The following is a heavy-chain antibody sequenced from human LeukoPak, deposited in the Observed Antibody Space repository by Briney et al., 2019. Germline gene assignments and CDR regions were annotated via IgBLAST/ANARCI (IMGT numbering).Heavy chain of an antibody. CDR1: GFTFSDYS. Sequence: GGSLRLSCACAASGFTFSDYSMNWVRQAPGKGLEWVSSISSSSSYIYYADSVKGRFTISRDNAKNTLHLQMSSLTAEDTGVYYCARVRSGSDDWVDPWGQGTLVTVSS. V-gene: IGHV3-21*01. CDR3: ARVRSGSDDWVDP. CDR2: ISSSSSYI. D-gene: IGHD1-26*01. J-gene: IGHJ5*02.